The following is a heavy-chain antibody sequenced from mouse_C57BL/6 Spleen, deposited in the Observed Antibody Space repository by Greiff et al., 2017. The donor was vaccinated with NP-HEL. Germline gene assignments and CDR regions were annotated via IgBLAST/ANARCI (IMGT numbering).Heavy chain of an antibody. CDR2: IHPNSGST. CDR3: ARAGYCGSSYDWFAY. CDR1: GYTFTSYW. Sequence: QVQLQQPGAELVKPGASVKLSCKASGYTFTSYWMHWVKQRPGQGLEWIGMIHPNSGSTNYNEKFKSKATLTVDKSSSTAYMQLSSLTSEDSAVYYCARAGYCGSSYDWFAYWGQGTLVTVSA. V-gene: IGHV1-64*01. D-gene: IGHD1-1*01. J-gene: IGHJ3*01.